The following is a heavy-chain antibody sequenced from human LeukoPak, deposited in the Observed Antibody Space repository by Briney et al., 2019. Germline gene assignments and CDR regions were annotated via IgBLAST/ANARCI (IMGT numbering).Heavy chain of an antibody. CDR2: ISGSGGST. CDR1: GFTFSSFA. V-gene: IGHV3-23*01. D-gene: IGHD6-13*01. CDR3: AKDSLGSSSKNWFDP. Sequence: GGSLRLSCAASGFTFSSFAMSWVRQAPGKGLEWVSAISGSGGSTYYADSVKGRFTISRDNSKNTLYLQMNSLRAEDTAVYYCAKDSLGSSSKNWFDPWGQGTLVTVSS. J-gene: IGHJ5*02.